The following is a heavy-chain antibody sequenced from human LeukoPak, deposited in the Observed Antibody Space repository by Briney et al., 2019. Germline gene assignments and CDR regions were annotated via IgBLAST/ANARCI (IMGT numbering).Heavy chain of an antibody. D-gene: IGHD1-26*01. CDR2: IYYSGST. Sequence: SETLSLTCIVSGGSMNTYYWSWIRQPPGKGLEWIGYIYYSGSTNYNPSLKSRVTISVDTSKNQFSLKLSSVTAADTAVYYCARGSTLGATGSLVDYWGQGTLVTVSS. V-gene: IGHV4-59*08. CDR1: GGSMNTYY. CDR3: ARGSTLGATGSLVDY. J-gene: IGHJ4*02.